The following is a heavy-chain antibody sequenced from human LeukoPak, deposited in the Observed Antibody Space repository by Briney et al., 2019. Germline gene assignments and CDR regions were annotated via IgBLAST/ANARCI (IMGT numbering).Heavy chain of an antibody. CDR2: IYYSGST. D-gene: IGHD1-1*01. V-gene: IGHV4-59*08. Sequence: SETLSLTCTVSGGSISTYYWGWIRQSPGKGLEWIGSIYYSGSTNYNPSLKSRVTISVDTSKNQFSLELSSVTAADAAVYYCAVNLTRHTFDIWGQGTMVTVSS. CDR1: GGSISTYY. CDR3: AVNLTRHTFDI. J-gene: IGHJ3*02.